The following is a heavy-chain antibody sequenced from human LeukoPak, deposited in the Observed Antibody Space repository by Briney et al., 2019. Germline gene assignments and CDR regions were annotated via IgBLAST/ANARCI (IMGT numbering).Heavy chain of an antibody. V-gene: IGHV3-49*04. D-gene: IGHD6-19*01. Sequence: PGGSLRLSCTASGFTFGDYVMNWVRQAPGKGLEWVGFIRSKDYGGTTEYAASVKGRFTISRDDSNSIANLQMNSLKTEDTAVYYCTRGGRGWSGGYHWFDPGGQGTLVTVSS. CDR3: TRGGRGWSGGYHWFDP. CDR1: GFTFGDYV. CDR2: IRSKDYGGTT. J-gene: IGHJ5*02.